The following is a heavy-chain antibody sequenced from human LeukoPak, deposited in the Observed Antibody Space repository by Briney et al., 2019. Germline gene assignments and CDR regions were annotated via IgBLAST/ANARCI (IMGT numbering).Heavy chain of an antibody. V-gene: IGHV1-69*13. CDR2: IIPIFGTA. Sequence: SVKVSCKASGYTFTSYGISWLRQAPGQGLEWMGGIIPIFGTANYAQKFQGRVTITADESTSTAYMELSSLRSEDTAVYYCARGVSTSSYYYYGMDVWGQGTTVTVSS. D-gene: IGHD2-2*01. J-gene: IGHJ6*02. CDR3: ARGVSTSSYYYYGMDV. CDR1: GYTFTSYG.